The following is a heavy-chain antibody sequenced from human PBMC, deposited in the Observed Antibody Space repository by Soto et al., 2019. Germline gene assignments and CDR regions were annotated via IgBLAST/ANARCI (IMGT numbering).Heavy chain of an antibody. J-gene: IGHJ3*02. CDR2: IYSGGST. CDR3: ARNYDSTAGGAFDI. Sequence: EVQLVESGGGLIQPGGSLRLSCAASGFTVSSNYMSWVRQAPGKGLEWVSVIYSGGSTYYADSVKGRFTISRDNSKNTHYRQMNSLSAEDTAVYYCARNYDSTAGGAFDIWGQGTMVTVSS. D-gene: IGHD3-22*01. CDR1: GFTVSSNY. V-gene: IGHV3-53*01.